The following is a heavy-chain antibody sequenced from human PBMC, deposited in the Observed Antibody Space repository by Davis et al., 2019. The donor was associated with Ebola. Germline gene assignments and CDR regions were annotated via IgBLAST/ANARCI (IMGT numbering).Heavy chain of an antibody. D-gene: IGHD2-2*01. V-gene: IGHV4-4*07. CDR2: IYTSGST. J-gene: IGHJ6*02. CDR1: GGSISGYY. CDR3: ARDWGVAPAPYYGMDV. Sequence: SETLSLTCTVSGGSISGYYRNWIRQPAGKGLEWIGRIYTSGSTNYNPSLKSRVTMSVNTSKNQFSLNLSSVTAADTAVYYCARDWGVAPAPYYGMDVWGQGTTVTVSS.